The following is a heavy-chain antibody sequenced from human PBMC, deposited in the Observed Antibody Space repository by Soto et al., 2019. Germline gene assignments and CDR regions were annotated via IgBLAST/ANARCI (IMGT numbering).Heavy chain of an antibody. CDR3: ASDRYSYGSGPYYYSSSGMDV. CDR1: GYTFTSYG. Sequence: GASVKVSCKASGYTFTSYGISWVRQAPGQGLEWMGWISAYNGNTNYAQKLQGRVTMTTDTSTSTAYMELRSLRSDDTAVYYCASDRYSYGSGPYYYSSSGMDVWGQGTTVTVSS. D-gene: IGHD5-18*01. V-gene: IGHV1-18*01. CDR2: ISAYNGNT. J-gene: IGHJ6*02.